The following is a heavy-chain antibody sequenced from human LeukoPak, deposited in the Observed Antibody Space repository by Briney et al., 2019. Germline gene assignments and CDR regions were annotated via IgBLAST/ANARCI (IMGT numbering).Heavy chain of an antibody. D-gene: IGHD3-10*01. CDR2: IKQDGSEI. CDR3: ARDRSCYNYFEY. CDR1: GFTFSSYW. J-gene: IGHJ4*02. Sequence: GGSLRLSCAASGFTFSSYWMSWVRQAPGKGLEWVANIKQDGSEIYYVDSVKGRFTISRDNAKSSLYLQVNSQRAEDTAVYYCARDRSCYNYFEYWGQGTLVTVSS. V-gene: IGHV3-7*04.